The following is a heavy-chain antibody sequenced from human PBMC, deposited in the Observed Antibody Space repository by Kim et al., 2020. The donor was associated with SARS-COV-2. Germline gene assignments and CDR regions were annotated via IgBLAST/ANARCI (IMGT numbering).Heavy chain of an antibody. CDR2: RT. Sequence: RTVCHPSLKSRVTTSVDSSKNQFSLKLSSVTAADTAVYYCARERSGVFDPWGQETLVTVSS. V-gene: IGHV4-31*02. CDR3: ARERSGVFDP. D-gene: IGHD1-26*01. J-gene: IGHJ5*02.